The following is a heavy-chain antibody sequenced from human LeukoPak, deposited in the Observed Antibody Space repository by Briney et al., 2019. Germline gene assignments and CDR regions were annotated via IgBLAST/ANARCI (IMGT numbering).Heavy chain of an antibody. CDR1: GFTFSNYA. J-gene: IGHJ4*02. Sequence: PGGSLRLSCASSGFTFSNYAMYWVRQAPGKGLEWVSAISTSGGDTFYPDSVRGRFTISRDNSKNTLYLQMYSLRAEDTAVYYCAHGSAQYYFEYWGQGTLVTVSS. CDR3: AHGSAQYYFEY. V-gene: IGHV3-23*01. CDR2: ISTSGGDT.